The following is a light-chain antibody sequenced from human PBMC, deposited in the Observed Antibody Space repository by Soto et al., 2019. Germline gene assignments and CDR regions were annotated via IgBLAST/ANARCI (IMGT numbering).Light chain of an antibody. CDR2: SNN. CDR3: AAWDDGLNGFWV. CDR1: SSNIGSNT. Sequence: QSVLTQPPSASGTPGQSGAVSCSGISSNIGSNTVNWYQQLPGTAPKVLIYSNNQRPSRVPDRFSGSKSGTSASLAISGLQSEDEADYYCAAWDDGLNGFWVFGTGTKVTVL. V-gene: IGLV1-44*01. J-gene: IGLJ1*01.